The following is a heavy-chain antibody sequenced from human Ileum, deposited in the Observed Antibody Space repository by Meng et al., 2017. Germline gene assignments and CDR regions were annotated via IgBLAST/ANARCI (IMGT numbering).Heavy chain of an antibody. D-gene: IGHD3-22*01. Sequence: GGSLRLSCAASGFTFDDYAMHWVRQAPGKGLEWVSGISWNSGSIGYADSVKGRFTISRENAKNPLYLQMNSLRAEDTALYYCAKDTGAYYYDSSGLDYWGQGTLVTVSS. CDR2: ISWNSGSI. CDR1: GFTFDDYA. CDR3: AKDTGAYYYDSSGLDY. J-gene: IGHJ4*02. V-gene: IGHV3-9*01.